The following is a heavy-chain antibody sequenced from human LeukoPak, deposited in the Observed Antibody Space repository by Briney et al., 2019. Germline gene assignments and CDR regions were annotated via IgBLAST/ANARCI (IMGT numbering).Heavy chain of an antibody. CDR2: ISTDGRFT. Sequence: GGSLRPSCAASGFTFSNYWMHWVRLAPGKGPMWVSRISTDGRFTSYADSVKGRFTISRDNAENTLYLHMSSLRAEDAALYYCARDFLHSPNCPGCWGQGTLVPVSS. J-gene: IGHJ4*02. CDR3: ARDFLHSPNCPGC. CDR1: GFTFSNYW. V-gene: IGHV3-74*01. D-gene: IGHD1-1*01.